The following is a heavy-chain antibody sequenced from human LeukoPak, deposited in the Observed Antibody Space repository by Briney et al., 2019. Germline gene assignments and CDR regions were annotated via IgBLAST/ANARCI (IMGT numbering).Heavy chain of an antibody. D-gene: IGHD3-10*01. V-gene: IGHV1-69*01. CDR3: AREAGAGSDDAFDI. Sequence: SVKVSCKASGDTFSSYSISWVRQAPGQGLEWMGWIIPIFGTANYAQKFQGRVTVTADESTSTAYMELSSLRSEDTAVYYCAREAGAGSDDAFDICGQGTMVTVSS. J-gene: IGHJ3*02. CDR2: IIPIFGTA. CDR1: GDTFSSYS.